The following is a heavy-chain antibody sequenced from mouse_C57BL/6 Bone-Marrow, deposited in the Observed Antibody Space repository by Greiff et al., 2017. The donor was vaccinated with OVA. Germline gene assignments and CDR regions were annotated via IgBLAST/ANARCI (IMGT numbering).Heavy chain of an antibody. Sequence: VKLMESGAELVKPGASVKMSCKASGYTFTTYPIEWMKQNHGKSLEWIGNFHPYNDDTKYNEKFKGKATLTVEKSSSTVYLELSRLTSDDSAVYYCARGVTHYYAMDYWGKGTSVTVSS. CDR2: FHPYNDDT. CDR1: GYTFTTYP. V-gene: IGHV1-47*01. J-gene: IGHJ4*01. D-gene: IGHD2-3*01. CDR3: ARGVTHYYAMDY.